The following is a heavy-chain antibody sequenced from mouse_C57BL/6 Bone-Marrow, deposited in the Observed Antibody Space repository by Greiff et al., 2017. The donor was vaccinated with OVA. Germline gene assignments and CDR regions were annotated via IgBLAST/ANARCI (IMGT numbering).Heavy chain of an antibody. CDR2: ISTYYGDA. D-gene: IGHD1-1*01. J-gene: IGHJ2*01. CDR1: GYTFTDYA. Sequence: VKLVESGPELVRPGVSVKISCKGSGYTFTDYAMHWVKQSHAKSLEWIGVISTYYGDASYNQKFKDKATMTVDKSSSTAYMELARLTSEDSAVYYCASSPITTVVARDYWGQGTTLTVSS. V-gene: IGHV1-67*01. CDR3: ASSPITTVVARDY.